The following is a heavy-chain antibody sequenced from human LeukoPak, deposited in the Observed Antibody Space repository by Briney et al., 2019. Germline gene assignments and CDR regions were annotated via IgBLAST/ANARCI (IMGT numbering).Heavy chain of an antibody. V-gene: IGHV4-39*01. CDR1: GGSISSSSYY. CDR2: IYYSGST. CDR3: ARHDGDYVYWYFDL. D-gene: IGHD4-17*01. J-gene: IGHJ2*01. Sequence: SETLSLTCTVSGGSISSSSYYWGWIRQPPGKGLEWIRSIYYSGSTYYNPSLKSRVTISVDTSKNQFSLKLSSVTAADTAVYYCARHDGDYVYWYFDLWGRGTLVTVSS.